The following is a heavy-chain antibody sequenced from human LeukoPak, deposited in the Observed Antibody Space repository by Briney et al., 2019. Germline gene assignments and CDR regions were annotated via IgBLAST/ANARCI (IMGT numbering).Heavy chain of an antibody. D-gene: IGHD1-26*01. CDR3: ARRSGTYSKAYDS. CDR2: VYPGDSDV. CDR1: GYTFTNYW. V-gene: IGHV5-51*01. J-gene: IGHJ5*01. Sequence: GESLTITCEASGYTFTNYWIAWMRQMPGKGLEWMGSVYPGDSDVRYSPSFIGRVTLSDDKSISIVHLQWSSLEASDTAIYYCARRSGTYSKAYDSWGQGNLVTVSS.